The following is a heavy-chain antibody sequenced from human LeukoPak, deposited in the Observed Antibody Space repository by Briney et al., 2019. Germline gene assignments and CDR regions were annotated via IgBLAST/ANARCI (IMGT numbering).Heavy chain of an antibody. CDR3: ARGGYQLLWY. Sequence: GGSLRLSCAASGFTFSTYWMSWVRQAPGTGLEWVASIKQDGSDKADVDSVKGRFTISRDNAKNSLYLQLIHLRAVSTAVYYCARGGYQLLWYWGQGTVATVSS. CDR2: IKQDGSDK. CDR1: GFTFSTYW. V-gene: IGHV3-7*04. J-gene: IGHJ4*02. D-gene: IGHD2-2*01.